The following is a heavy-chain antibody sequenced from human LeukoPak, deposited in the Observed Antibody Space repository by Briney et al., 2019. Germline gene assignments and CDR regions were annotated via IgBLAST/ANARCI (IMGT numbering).Heavy chain of an antibody. Sequence: ASVKVSCKASGYTFNRYGITWVRQAPGKGLEWMGGFDPEDGETIYAQKFQGRVTMTEDTSTDTAYMELSSLRSEDTAVYYCATVRYLSWFDPWGQGTLVTVSS. V-gene: IGHV1-24*01. CDR2: FDPEDGET. J-gene: IGHJ5*02. CDR3: ATVRYLSWFDP. CDR1: GYTFNRYG. D-gene: IGHD3-16*02.